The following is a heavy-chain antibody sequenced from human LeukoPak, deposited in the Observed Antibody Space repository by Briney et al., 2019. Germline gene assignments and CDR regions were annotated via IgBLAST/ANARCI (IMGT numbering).Heavy chain of an antibody. J-gene: IGHJ6*02. CDR3: ARRGIAVAGTYYYYYYGMDV. Sequence: SQTLSLTCTVSGGSISSGDYYWSWIRQPPGKGLEWIGYIYYSGSTYYNPSLKSRVTISVDTSKNQFSLKLSSVTAADTAVYYCARRGIAVAGTYYYYYYGMDVWGQGTTVTVSS. D-gene: IGHD6-19*01. CDR1: GGSISSGDYY. CDR2: IYYSGST. V-gene: IGHV4-30-4*01.